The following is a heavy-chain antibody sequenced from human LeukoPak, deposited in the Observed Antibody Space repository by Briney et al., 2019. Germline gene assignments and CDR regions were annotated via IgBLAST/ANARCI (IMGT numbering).Heavy chain of an antibody. V-gene: IGHV1-18*01. J-gene: IGHJ5*02. CDR3: AREAYDSSGYYSAGWFDP. CDR2: ISAYNGNT. D-gene: IGHD3-22*01. Sequence: GASVKVSCKASGYTFTSYGISWVRQAPGQGLEWMGWISAYNGNTNYAQKLQGRVTMTTDTSTSTAYMELRSLRSDDTAVYYCAREAYDSSGYYSAGWFDPWGQGTLVTVSS. CDR1: GYTFTSYG.